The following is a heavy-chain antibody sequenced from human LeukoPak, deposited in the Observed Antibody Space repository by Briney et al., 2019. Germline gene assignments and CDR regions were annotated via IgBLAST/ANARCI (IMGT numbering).Heavy chain of an antibody. CDR2: IYPGDSDT. Sequence: AESLKISCKGSGYSFTSYWIGWVRQMPGKGLVWMGIIYPGDSDTRYSPSFQGQVTISADKSISTAYLQWSSLKAPDTAMYYCARPVRDYDSSGYQWYFDLWGRGTLVTVSS. V-gene: IGHV5-51*01. J-gene: IGHJ2*01. CDR3: ARPVRDYDSSGYQWYFDL. D-gene: IGHD3-22*01. CDR1: GYSFTSYW.